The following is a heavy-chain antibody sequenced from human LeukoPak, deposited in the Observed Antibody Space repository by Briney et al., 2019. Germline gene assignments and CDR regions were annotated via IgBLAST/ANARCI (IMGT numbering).Heavy chain of an antibody. CDR2: IYHSGTT. D-gene: IGHD4-11*01. Sequence: PSETLSLTCSVSGGSINNYYWNWIRQPPGKGLEWIGYIYHSGTTIYNPSLKSRVTISIDTSKNQFSLRLSSVTAAATAVYYCARAVSFDYWGQGALVTVSS. CDR1: GGSINNYY. J-gene: IGHJ4*02. CDR3: ARAVSFDY. V-gene: IGHV4-59*08.